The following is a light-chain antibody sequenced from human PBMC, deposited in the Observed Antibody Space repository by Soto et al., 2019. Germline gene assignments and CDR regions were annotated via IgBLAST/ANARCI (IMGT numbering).Light chain of an antibody. J-gene: IGKJ3*01. Sequence: EIVLTQSPGTLSLSPGERATLSCRASQSVSSSYLAWFQQQPGQAPRLLIYGASSRATGIPDRFSGSGSGTAFTLTISRLEPDDFAVYYCQQYGSSPLFTFGPGTKVDIK. V-gene: IGKV3-20*01. CDR3: QQYGSSPLFT. CDR1: QSVSSSY. CDR2: GAS.